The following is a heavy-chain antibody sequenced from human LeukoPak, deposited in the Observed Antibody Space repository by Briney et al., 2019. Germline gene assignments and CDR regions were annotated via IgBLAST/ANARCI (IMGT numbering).Heavy chain of an antibody. Sequence: GGSLRLSCAASGFTFSSYSMNWVRQAPGKGLEWVSSISSSSSYICYADSVKGRFTISRDNAKNSLYLQMNSLRAEDTAVYYCARDPDDSLYSDYWGQGTLVTVSS. V-gene: IGHV3-21*01. D-gene: IGHD1-1*01. CDR1: GFTFSSYS. CDR2: ISSSSSYI. CDR3: ARDPDDSLYSDY. J-gene: IGHJ4*02.